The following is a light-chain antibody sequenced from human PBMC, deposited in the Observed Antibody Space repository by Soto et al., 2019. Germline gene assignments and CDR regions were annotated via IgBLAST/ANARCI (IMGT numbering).Light chain of an antibody. CDR1: QSVNSN. Sequence: EIVMTQSPATLSVSPGQRATLSCRASQSVNSNLAWYQQKPGQAPRLLIYGASIRATGIPARFSGSGSGTDFTLTISSLQSEDFAVYYCQQYNNWPRQWTFGQGTKVDIK. V-gene: IGKV3-15*01. J-gene: IGKJ1*01. CDR3: QQYNNWPRQWT. CDR2: GAS.